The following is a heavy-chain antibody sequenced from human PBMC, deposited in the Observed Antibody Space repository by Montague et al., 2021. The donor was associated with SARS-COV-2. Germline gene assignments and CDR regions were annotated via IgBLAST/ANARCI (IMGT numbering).Heavy chain of an antibody. V-gene: IGHV4-39*01. CDR3: ARQVWRKDFDF. J-gene: IGHJ4*02. D-gene: IGHD1-14*01. Sequence: SETLSLTCSVSGGSITRSDYYWAWIRQAPGKGLDWIATVHSSGTTYSNTSLKSRAIISIGTSKNQFSLTLKSVTAADTSVYFCARQVWRKDFDFWGQGKLVTVSA. CDR2: VHSSGTT. CDR1: GGSITRSDYY.